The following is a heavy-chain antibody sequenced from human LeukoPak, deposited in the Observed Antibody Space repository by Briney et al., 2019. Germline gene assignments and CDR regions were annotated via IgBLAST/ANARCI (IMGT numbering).Heavy chain of an antibody. J-gene: IGHJ4*02. D-gene: IGHD3-9*01. CDR1: GFTFSNAW. V-gene: IGHV3-15*01. CDR3: TTPNYDILTGLEYDDY. Sequence: TGGSLRLSCAASGFTFSNAWMSWVRQAPGKGLEWVGRIKSKTDGGTTDYAAPVKGRFTISRDDSKNTLYLQMNSLKTEDTAVYYCTTPNYDILTGLEYDDYWGQGTLVTVSS. CDR2: IKSKTDGGTT.